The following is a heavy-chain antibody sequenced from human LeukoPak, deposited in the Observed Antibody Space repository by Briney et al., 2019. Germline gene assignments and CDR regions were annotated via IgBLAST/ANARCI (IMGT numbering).Heavy chain of an antibody. CDR3: ARASITGTTNFDY. D-gene: IGHD1-20*01. V-gene: IGHV4-59*08. Sequence: SETLSLTCTVSGGSISSYYWSWIRQPPGKGLERIGYIYYSVSTNYNPSLKSRVTISVDTSKNQFSLKLSSVTAADTAVYYCARASITGTTNFDYWGQGTLVTVSS. CDR1: GGSISSYY. J-gene: IGHJ4*02. CDR2: IYYSVST.